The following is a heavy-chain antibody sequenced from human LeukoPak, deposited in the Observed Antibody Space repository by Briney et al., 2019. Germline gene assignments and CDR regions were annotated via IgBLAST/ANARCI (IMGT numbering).Heavy chain of an antibody. J-gene: IGHJ4*02. CDR2: IRFDGSKE. Sequence: GGSLRLSCAASGFTLRTYGMHWVRQAPGKGLEWVAFIRFDGSKEEYVECVKGRFTISRDNSKNTLYLQMNSLRGADTAVYYCAKDWGYYDSSAISDWGQGTLVIVSS. CDR3: AKDWGYYDSSAISD. CDR1: GFTLRTYG. V-gene: IGHV3-30*02. D-gene: IGHD3-22*01.